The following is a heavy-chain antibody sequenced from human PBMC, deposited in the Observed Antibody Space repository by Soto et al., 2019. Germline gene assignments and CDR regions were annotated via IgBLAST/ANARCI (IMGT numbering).Heavy chain of an antibody. Sequence: SLRLSCAASGFTFDDYAMHWVRQAPGKGLEWVSGISWNSGSIGYADSVKGRFTISRDNAKNSLYLQMNSLRAEDTALYYCAKAVEYSSSWYIFDYWGQGTLVTVSS. V-gene: IGHV3-9*01. CDR3: AKAVEYSSSWYIFDY. D-gene: IGHD6-13*01. CDR1: GFTFDDYA. CDR2: ISWNSGSI. J-gene: IGHJ4*02.